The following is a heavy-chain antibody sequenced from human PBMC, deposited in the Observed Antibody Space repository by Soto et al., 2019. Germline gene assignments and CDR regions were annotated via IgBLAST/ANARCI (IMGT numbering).Heavy chain of an antibody. V-gene: IGHV3-9*01. CDR3: AKGTPYYDILTGYYSYYYYYGMDV. D-gene: IGHD3-9*01. Sequence: GGSLRLSCAASGFTFDDYAMHWVRQALGKGLEWVSGISWNSGSIGYADSVKGRFTISRDNAKNSLYLQMNSLRAEDTALYYCAKGTPYYDILTGYYSYYYYYGMDVWGQGTTVTVSS. J-gene: IGHJ6*02. CDR2: ISWNSGSI. CDR1: GFTFDDYA.